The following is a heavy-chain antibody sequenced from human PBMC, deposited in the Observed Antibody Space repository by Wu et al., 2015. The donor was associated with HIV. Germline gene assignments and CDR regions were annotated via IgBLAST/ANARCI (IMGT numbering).Heavy chain of an antibody. CDR2: INPNSGGT. Sequence: QVQLVQSGAEVKKPGASVKVSCKASGYIFSGHYMNWVRQAPGQGLEWMGWINPNSGGTNYAQKFQGRVTMTRDTSISTAYMELRSLKSEDTAMYYCATGEEESAALEYWGQGTLVTVSS. J-gene: IGHJ4*02. D-gene: IGHD2-2*01. CDR3: ATGEEESAALEY. V-gene: IGHV1-2*02. CDR1: GYIFSGHY.